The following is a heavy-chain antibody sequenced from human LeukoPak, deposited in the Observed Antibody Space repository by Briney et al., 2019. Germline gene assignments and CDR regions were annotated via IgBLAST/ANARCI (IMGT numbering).Heavy chain of an antibody. CDR1: GDSVSSDYL. D-gene: IGHD3-22*01. CDR3: VRRKADSSGYYYVDF. CDR2: MYHSGST. V-gene: IGHV4-38-2*02. J-gene: IGHJ4*02. Sequence: SETLSLTCTVSGDSVSSDYLWGWVRQPPGKGLEWIGSMYHSGSTYYNPSLKSRVTISIDTSKNQFFLRLSSVTAADTAVYYCVRRKADSSGYYYVDFWGQGTLVTVSS.